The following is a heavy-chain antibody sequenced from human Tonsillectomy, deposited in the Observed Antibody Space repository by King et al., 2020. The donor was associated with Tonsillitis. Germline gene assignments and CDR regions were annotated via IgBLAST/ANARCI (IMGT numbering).Heavy chain of an antibody. V-gene: IGHV4-59*08. J-gene: IGHJ4*02. D-gene: IGHD3-22*01. Sequence: VQLQESGPGLVKPSETLSLTCSVSGGSISTDYWSWIRQPPGKGLEWIGYIYYSGSTNYNPSLKSRVTISVDTSKNQFSLKLTSVTASDTAVYYCARHVFYDSSGYYPQIDYWGQGTLVTVSS. CDR3: ARHVFYDSSGYYPQIDY. CDR1: GGSISTDY. CDR2: IYYSGST.